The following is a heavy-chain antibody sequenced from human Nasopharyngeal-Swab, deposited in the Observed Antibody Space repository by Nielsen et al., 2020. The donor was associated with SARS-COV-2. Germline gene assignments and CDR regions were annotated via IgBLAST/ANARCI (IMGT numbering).Heavy chain of an antibody. CDR2: ISAYNGNT. J-gene: IGHJ6*02. CDR3: ARGIVVVPAAMGGFHYYYYGMDV. Sequence: ASVNVSCKASGYTFTSYGISWVRQAPGQGLEWMGWISAYNGNTNYAQKLQGRVTMTTDTSTSTAYMELRSLRSDDTAVYYCARGIVVVPAAMGGFHYYYYGMDVWGQGTTVTVSS. CDR1: GYTFTSYG. D-gene: IGHD2-2*01. V-gene: IGHV1-18*01.